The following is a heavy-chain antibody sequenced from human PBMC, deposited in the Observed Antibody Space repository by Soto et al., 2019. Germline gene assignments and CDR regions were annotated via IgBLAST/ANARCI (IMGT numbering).Heavy chain of an antibody. CDR2: IIPLFGTP. J-gene: IGHJ4*02. CDR1: GGTFSNYA. V-gene: IGHV1-69*06. D-gene: IGHD1-26*01. Sequence: SVKVSCKTSGGTFSNYAINWVRQAPGQGLEWMGGIIPLFGTPNYAQKFQGRVTFTAHKSTSTAYMELRSLRSDDTAVYYCARGWETVGTTTPFAYWGQGTLVTVSS. CDR3: ARGWETVGTTTPFAY.